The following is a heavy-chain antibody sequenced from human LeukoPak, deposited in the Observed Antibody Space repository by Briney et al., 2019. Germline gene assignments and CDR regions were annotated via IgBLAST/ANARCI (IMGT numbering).Heavy chain of an antibody. Sequence: SETLSLTCTVSGGSISSSSYYWGWIRQPPGTGLEWIGSIYYSGSTYYNPYLKSRVTISVDTSKNQFSLKLSSVTAADTAVYYCARWYSSSWGFVFDIWGQGTMVTVSS. CDR1: GGSISSSSYY. J-gene: IGHJ3*02. CDR2: IYYSGST. D-gene: IGHD6-13*01. V-gene: IGHV4-39*07. CDR3: ARWYSSSWGFVFDI.